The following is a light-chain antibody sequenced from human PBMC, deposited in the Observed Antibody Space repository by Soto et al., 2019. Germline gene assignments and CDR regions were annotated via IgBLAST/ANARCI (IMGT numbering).Light chain of an antibody. J-gene: IGLJ2*01. V-gene: IGLV6-57*04. CDR3: QSYDSSSVV. Sequence: NFMLTQPHSVSESPGKTVTISCTRSSGSIGSNYVQWYQQRPGSAPTTVIYEDKQGPSGVPDRFSGSTDGSSNSASLTISGLQTEDEADYYCQSYDSSSVVFGGGTKLTVL. CDR2: EDK. CDR1: SGSIGSNY.